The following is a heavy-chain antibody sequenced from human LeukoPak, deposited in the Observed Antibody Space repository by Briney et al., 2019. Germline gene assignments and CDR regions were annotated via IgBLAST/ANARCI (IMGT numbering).Heavy chain of an antibody. Sequence: GGSLRLSCAASAFTFSNVWMNWVRQAPGKGLEWVSAISGSGGSTYYADSVKGRFTISRDNSKNTLYLQMNSLRAEDTAVYYCAKAMVVAATRIAYYFDYWGQGALVTVSS. J-gene: IGHJ4*02. CDR2: ISGSGGST. CDR1: AFTFSNVW. CDR3: AKAMVVAATRIAYYFDY. V-gene: IGHV3-23*01. D-gene: IGHD2-15*01.